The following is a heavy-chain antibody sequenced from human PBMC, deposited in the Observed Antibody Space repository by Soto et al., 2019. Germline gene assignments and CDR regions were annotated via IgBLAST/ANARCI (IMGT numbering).Heavy chain of an antibody. J-gene: IGHJ4*02. CDR2: ISPMFGAA. D-gene: IGHD3-10*01. CDR3: AREVQVHTPAFVY. V-gene: IGHV1-69*19. CDR1: GGTFNTYA. Sequence: QVQLVQSGAEMKKPGSSVKVSCQSSGGTFNTYAMNWVRQAPGQGPEWMGDISPMFGAANYAAKFQGRVTITADESTGTSYMQLSGLTSEDTALYFCAREVQVHTPAFVYWGQGTLVTVSS.